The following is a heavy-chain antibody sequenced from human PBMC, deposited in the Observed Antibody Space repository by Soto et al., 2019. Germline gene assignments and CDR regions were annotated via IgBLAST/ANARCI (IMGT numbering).Heavy chain of an antibody. Sequence: QVQLVQSGAEVKKPGASVTVSCRASGDHFTGYYMNWVRQDPGQGLEWMGWINPNSGVTKYAQKFQGWVTMTRDTSIRTVYMELSRLRSDDTAVYYCARESGGATATLDYYYFYMDVWGTGTTVTVSS. CDR2: INPNSGVT. V-gene: IGHV1-2*04. J-gene: IGHJ6*03. D-gene: IGHD5-12*01. CDR3: ARESGGATATLDYYYFYMDV. CDR1: GDHFTGYY.